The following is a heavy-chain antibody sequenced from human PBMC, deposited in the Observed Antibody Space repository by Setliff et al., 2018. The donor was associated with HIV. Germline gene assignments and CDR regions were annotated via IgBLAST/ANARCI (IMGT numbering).Heavy chain of an antibody. CDR3: ARRSIVGSTRGYYYYALDV. V-gene: IGHV4-4*08. CDR1: GGSINNYF. J-gene: IGHJ6*01. D-gene: IGHD1-26*01. CDR2: IYISGTT. Sequence: PSETLSLTCTVSGGSINNYFWSWIRQAPGKGLEWLGYIYISGTTNYNPSLKGRVTMFLDTSKNQFSLKLTSVTAADTAVYYCARRSIVGSTRGYYYYALDVWG.